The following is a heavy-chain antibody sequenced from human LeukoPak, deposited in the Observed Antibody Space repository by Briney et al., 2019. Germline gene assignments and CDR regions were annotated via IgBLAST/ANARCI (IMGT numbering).Heavy chain of an antibody. CDR2: ISSNGGST. CDR1: GFTLSSYD. CDR3: VKGARGDLLVTPFDY. D-gene: IGHD4-17*01. J-gene: IGHJ4*02. V-gene: IGHV3-64D*06. Sequence: GGSLRLSCSASGFTLSSYDMEWARQAPEKGMECVSAISSNGGSTYYADSVKGRFAISRDNSKNTLYLQMSSLRAEDTAVYYCVKGARGDLLVTPFDYWGQGTLVTVSS.